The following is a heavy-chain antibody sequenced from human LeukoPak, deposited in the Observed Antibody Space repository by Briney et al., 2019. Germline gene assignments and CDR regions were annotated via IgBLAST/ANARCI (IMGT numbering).Heavy chain of an antibody. CDR3: AKERTPRYSSAWPLDY. V-gene: IGHV3-30*18. CDR2: ISYDGNTK. CDR1: GFTFDDYW. J-gene: IGHJ4*02. D-gene: IGHD6-19*01. Sequence: GGSLRLSCGASGFTFDDYWMSWVRQAPGKGLEWVAVISYDGNTKYYADSVKGRFTISRDNSKNTLYLQMNSLRAEDTAMYYCAKERTPRYSSAWPLDYWGQGTLVTVSS.